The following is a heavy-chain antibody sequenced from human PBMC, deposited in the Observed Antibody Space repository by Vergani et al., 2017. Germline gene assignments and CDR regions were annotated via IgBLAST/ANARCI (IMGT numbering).Heavy chain of an antibody. V-gene: IGHV3-53*04. CDR1: GFTVSSNY. CDR3: ARDRVDIVATTNYYYCYFGMDV. J-gene: IGHJ6*02. D-gene: IGHD5-12*01. Sequence: EVQLVESGGGLVQPGGSLRLSCAASGFTVSSNYMSWVRQAPGKGLEWVSVIYSGGSTYYADSVKGRFTISRHNSKNTLYLQMNSLRAEDTAVYYCARDRVDIVATTNYYYCYFGMDVWGQGTTVTVSS. CDR2: IYSGGST.